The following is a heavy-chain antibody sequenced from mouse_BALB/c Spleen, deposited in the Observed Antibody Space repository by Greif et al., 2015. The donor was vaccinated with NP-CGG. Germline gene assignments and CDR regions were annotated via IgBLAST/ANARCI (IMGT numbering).Heavy chain of an antibody. V-gene: IGHV7-3*02. CDR1: GFTFTDYY. Sequence: EVHLVESGGGLVQPGGSLRLSCATSGFTFTDYYMSWVRQPPGKALEWLGFIRNKANGYTTEYSASVKGRFTISRDNSQSILYLQMNTLRAEDSATYYCARVGYGNYVSYAMDYWGQGTSVTVSS. D-gene: IGHD2-10*02. CDR3: ARVGYGNYVSYAMDY. CDR2: IRNKANGYTT. J-gene: IGHJ4*01.